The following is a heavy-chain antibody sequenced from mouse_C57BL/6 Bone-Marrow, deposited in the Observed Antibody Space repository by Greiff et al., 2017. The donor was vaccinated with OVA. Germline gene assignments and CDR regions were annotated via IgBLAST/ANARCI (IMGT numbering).Heavy chain of an antibody. V-gene: IGHV1-26*01. CDR2: INPNNGGT. Sequence: EVQLQQSGPELVKPGASVKISCKASGYTFTDYYMNWVKQSHGKSLEWIGDINPNNGGTSYNQKFKGKATLTVDKSSSTAYMELRSLTSEDSAVYYCARRIITTVVAPYAMDYWGQGTSVTVSS. D-gene: IGHD1-1*01. CDR1: GYTFTDYY. J-gene: IGHJ4*01. CDR3: ARRIITTVVAPYAMDY.